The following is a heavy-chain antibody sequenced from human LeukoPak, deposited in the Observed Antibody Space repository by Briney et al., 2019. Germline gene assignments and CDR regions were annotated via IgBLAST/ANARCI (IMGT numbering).Heavy chain of an antibody. CDR3: ASPGPYDSSGYYLWHY. CDR1: GYTFTGYY. V-gene: IGHV1-2*02. CDR2: INPNSGGT. D-gene: IGHD3-22*01. J-gene: IGHJ4*02. Sequence: ASVKVSCKASGYTFTGYYMHWVRQAPGQGLEWMGWINPNSGGTNYAQKFQGRVTMTRDTSISTAYMELSRLRSDDTAVYYCASPGPYDSSGYYLWHYWGQGTLVTVS.